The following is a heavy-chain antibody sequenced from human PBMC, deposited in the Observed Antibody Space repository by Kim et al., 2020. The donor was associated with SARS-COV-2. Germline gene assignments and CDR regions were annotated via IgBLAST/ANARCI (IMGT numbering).Heavy chain of an antibody. J-gene: IGHJ2*01. D-gene: IGHD5-12*01. V-gene: IGHV4-59*01. CDR3: ARDPRGWLQPTAYWYFDL. CDR1: GGSISSYY. Sequence: SETLSLTCTVSGGSISSYYWSWIRQPPGKGLEWIGYSYYSGSTNYNPSLKSRVTISVDTSKNQFSLKLSSVTAADTAVYYCARDPRGWLQPTAYWYFDLWGRGTLVTVSS. CDR2: SYYSGST.